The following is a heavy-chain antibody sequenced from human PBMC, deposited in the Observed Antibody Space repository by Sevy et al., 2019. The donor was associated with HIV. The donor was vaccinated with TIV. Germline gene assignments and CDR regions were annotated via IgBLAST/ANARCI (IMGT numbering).Heavy chain of an antibody. CDR1: GFTFDDYA. CDR2: ISWNSGSI. D-gene: IGHD3-3*01. J-gene: IGHJ6*02. V-gene: IGHV3-9*01. Sequence: GGSLRLSCAASGFTFDDYAMHWVRQAPGKGLEWVSGISWNSGSIGYADSVKGRFTISRDNAKNSLYLQMNSLRAEDTALYYCAKDGLRFLEWDYGMDVWAKGPRSPSP. CDR3: AKDGLRFLEWDYGMDV.